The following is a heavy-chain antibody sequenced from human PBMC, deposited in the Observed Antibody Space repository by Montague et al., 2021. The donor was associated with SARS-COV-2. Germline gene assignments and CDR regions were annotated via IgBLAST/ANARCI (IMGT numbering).Heavy chain of an antibody. J-gene: IGHJ6*02. CDR2: TYYRSKWYN. D-gene: IGHD3-10*01. CDR3: ARGLWFGELLYYYYYGMDV. CDR1: GDSVSSNRAA. Sequence: CAISGDSVSSNRAAWNWIRQSPSRGLEWLGRTYYRSKWYNDYAVSVKSRITINPDTSKNQFSLQLNSVTPEDTAVYYCARGLWFGELLYYYYYGMDVWGQGTTVTVSS. V-gene: IGHV6-1*01.